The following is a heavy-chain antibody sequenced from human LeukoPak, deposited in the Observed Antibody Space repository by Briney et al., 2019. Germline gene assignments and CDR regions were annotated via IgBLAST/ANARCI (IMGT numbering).Heavy chain of an antibody. CDR1: GGSISTSSYY. CDR3: ARALWFGEFPGAFDI. D-gene: IGHD3-10*01. Sequence: SETLSLTCTVSGGSISTSSYYWGWVRQPPGKGLEWIGEINHSGSTNYNPSLKSRVTISVDTSKNQFSLKLSSVTAADTAVYYCARALWFGEFPGAFDIWGQGTMVTVSS. V-gene: IGHV4-39*07. J-gene: IGHJ3*02. CDR2: INHSGST.